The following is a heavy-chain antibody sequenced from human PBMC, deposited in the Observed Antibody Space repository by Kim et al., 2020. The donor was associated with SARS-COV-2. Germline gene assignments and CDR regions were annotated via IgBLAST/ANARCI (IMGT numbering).Heavy chain of an antibody. CDR3: ARGWRSGTSHLRGSFCGMDV. D-gene: IGHD2-2*01. CDR1: GGSFSGYY. CDR2: INHSGST. Sequence: SETLSLTCAVYGGSFSGYYWSWIRQPPGKGLEWIGEINHSGSTNYNPSLKSRVTISVDTSKNQFSLKLSSVTAADTAVYYCARGWRSGTSHLRGSFCGMDVWGQGTTVTVSS. V-gene: IGHV4-34*01. J-gene: IGHJ6*02.